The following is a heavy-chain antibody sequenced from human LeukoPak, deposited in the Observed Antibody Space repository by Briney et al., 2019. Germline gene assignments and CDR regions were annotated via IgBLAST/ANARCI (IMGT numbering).Heavy chain of an antibody. V-gene: IGHV3-21*06. D-gene: IGHD2-8*01. CDR2: ITISRDQ. CDR3: ARDSYCPNDVCYDY. CDR1: GIIFSDYS. Sequence: GGSLRLSCAASGIIFSDYSMGWVRQAPGKGLEWVSSITISRDQYHADSVKGRFTVSRDNAKSSVYLQMDSLRADDTAVYYCARDSYCPNDVCYDYWGQGVLVTVS. J-gene: IGHJ4*02.